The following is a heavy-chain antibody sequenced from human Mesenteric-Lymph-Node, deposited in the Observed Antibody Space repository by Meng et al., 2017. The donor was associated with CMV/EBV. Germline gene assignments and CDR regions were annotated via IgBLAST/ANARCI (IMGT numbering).Heavy chain of an antibody. J-gene: IGHJ6*02. D-gene: IGHD3-3*02. V-gene: IGHV1-58*01. Sequence: SVKVSCKASGFAFSGSVLQWVRQARGQRLETKGRIVLGTFNTKCAQRFHERVSIIRDMSTSAAYMRLSSLRSDDTVLHFCARHLWDDSDGRVDVWGQGTTVTVSS. CDR1: GFAFSGSV. CDR2: IVLGTFNT. CDR3: ARHLWDDSDGRVDV.